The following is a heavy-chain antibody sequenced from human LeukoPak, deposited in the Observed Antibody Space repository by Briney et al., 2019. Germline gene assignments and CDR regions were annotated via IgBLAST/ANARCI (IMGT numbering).Heavy chain of an antibody. J-gene: IGHJ5*02. V-gene: IGHV4-34*01. Sequence: SETLSLTCAVSGGSFNNYYWSWIRQPPGKGLEWIGEINHRGSTNYNPSLKSRVTMSVDTSKNQFSLKLSSVTAADTAVYYCARGVTGTTGVWFDPWGQGTLVTVSS. CDR2: INHRGST. CDR3: ARGVTGTTGVWFDP. CDR1: GGSFNNYY. D-gene: IGHD1-7*01.